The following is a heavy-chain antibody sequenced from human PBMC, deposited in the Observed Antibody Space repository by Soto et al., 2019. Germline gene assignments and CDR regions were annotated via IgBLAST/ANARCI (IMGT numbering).Heavy chain of an antibody. D-gene: IGHD6-19*01. CDR2: ISGSGGST. CDR1: GVTFSSYA. V-gene: IGHV3-23*01. CDR3: AKPQWLVISNWFDP. J-gene: IGHJ5*02. Sequence: GGSLRLSCAASGVTFSSYAMSWVRQAPGKGLGWVSAISGSGGSTYYADSVKGRFTISRDNSKNTLYLQMNSLRAEDTAVYYCAKPQWLVISNWFDPWGQGTLVTVSS.